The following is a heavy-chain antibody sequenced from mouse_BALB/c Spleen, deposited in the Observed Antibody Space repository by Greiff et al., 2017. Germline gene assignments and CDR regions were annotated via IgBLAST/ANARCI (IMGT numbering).Heavy chain of an antibody. J-gene: IGHJ1*01. CDR3: ARGGYYAYWYFDV. V-gene: IGHV1S29*02. Sequence: EVKLMESGPELVKPGASVKISCKASGYTFTDYNMHWVKQSHGKSLEWIGYIYPYNGGTGYNQKFKSKATLTVDNSSSTAYMELRSLTSEDSAVYYCARGGYYAYWYFDVWGAGTTVTVSS. D-gene: IGHD2-3*01. CDR2: IYPYNGGT. CDR1: GYTFTDYN.